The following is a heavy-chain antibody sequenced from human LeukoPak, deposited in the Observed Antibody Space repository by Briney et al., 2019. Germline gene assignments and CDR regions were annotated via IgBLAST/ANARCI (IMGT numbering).Heavy chain of an antibody. Sequence: GASVTVSCKASGYTFTNYDIIWVRQATGQGLEWMGWMNPNSGSTGYAQKFQDRITVTRDTSISTAYMELSSLRSEDTAVYYCARAPIDSENSAYYSDFDYWGQGTLVTVSS. J-gene: IGHJ4*02. CDR2: MNPNSGST. V-gene: IGHV1-8*01. D-gene: IGHD3-22*01. CDR3: ARAPIDSENSAYYSDFDY. CDR1: GYTFTNYD.